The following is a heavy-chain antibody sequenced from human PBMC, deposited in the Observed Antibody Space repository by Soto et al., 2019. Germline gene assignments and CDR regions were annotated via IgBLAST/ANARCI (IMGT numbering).Heavy chain of an antibody. CDR1: GFTFSSYG. V-gene: IGHV3-30*18. D-gene: IGHD5-18*01. CDR3: AKDAAMVRRGYFDY. CDR2: ISYDGSNK. Sequence: SLRLSCAASGFTFSSYGMHWVRHSPVNGLEWLAVISYDGSNKYYADSVKGRFTISRDNSKNTLYLQMNSLRAEDTAVYYCAKDAAMVRRGYFDYWGQGTLVTVSS. J-gene: IGHJ4*02.